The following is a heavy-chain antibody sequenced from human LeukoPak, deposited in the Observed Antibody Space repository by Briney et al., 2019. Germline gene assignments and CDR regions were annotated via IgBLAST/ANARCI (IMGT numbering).Heavy chain of an antibody. D-gene: IGHD3-10*01. CDR2: IIPIFGTA. CDR1: GGTFSSYA. CDR3: ARATGPIGYYYYYMDV. V-gene: IGHV1-69*05. J-gene: IGHJ6*03. Sequence: SVKVSCKASGGTFSSYAISWVRQAPGQGLEWMGGIIPIFGTANYAQKFQGRVTITTDESTSTAYMELSSLRSEDTAVYYCARATGPIGYYYYYMDVWGKGTTVTVSS.